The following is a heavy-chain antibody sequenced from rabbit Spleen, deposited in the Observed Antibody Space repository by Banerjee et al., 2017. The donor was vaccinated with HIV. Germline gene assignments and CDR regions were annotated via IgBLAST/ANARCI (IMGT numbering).Heavy chain of an antibody. CDR3: ARDTSSSFSSYGMDL. Sequence: QEQLVESGGGLVRPGASLTLTCKASGFSFSGGYYMYWIRQAPGKGLEWIGCIGTGSGSTWYASWAKGRFTISKTSSTTVTLQMTSLTAADTATYFCARDTSSSFSSYGMDLWGPGTLVTVS. J-gene: IGHJ6*01. CDR2: IGTGSGST. D-gene: IGHD1-1*01. CDR1: GFSFSGGYY. V-gene: IGHV1S45*01.